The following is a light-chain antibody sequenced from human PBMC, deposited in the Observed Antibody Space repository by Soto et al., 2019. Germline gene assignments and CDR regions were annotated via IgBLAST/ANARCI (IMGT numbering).Light chain of an antibody. J-gene: IGKJ4*01. V-gene: IGKV2-28*01. Sequence: DIVMTQSPLSLPVTPGEPASISCRSSQSLLHSNGYNYLDWDLQKPGQSPQLLIYLGSNRASGVHDRFSGSGSGTDFTLKHSRVEAEDVGVYYCMQALQTPLTFGGGTKVELK. CDR2: LGS. CDR3: MQALQTPLT. CDR1: QSLLHSNGYNY.